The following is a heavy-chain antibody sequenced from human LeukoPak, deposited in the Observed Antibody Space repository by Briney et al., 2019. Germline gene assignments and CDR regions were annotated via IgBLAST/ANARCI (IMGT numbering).Heavy chain of an antibody. Sequence: GGSLRLSCAASGFTFSSYGMHWVCQAPGKGLEWVAVISYDGSNKYYADSVKGRFTISRDNSKNTLYLQMNSLRAEDTAVYYCANSGYYYGMDVWGQGTTVTVSS. CDR3: ANSGYYYGMDV. D-gene: IGHD6-25*01. J-gene: IGHJ6*02. V-gene: IGHV3-30*18. CDR1: GFTFSSYG. CDR2: ISYDGSNK.